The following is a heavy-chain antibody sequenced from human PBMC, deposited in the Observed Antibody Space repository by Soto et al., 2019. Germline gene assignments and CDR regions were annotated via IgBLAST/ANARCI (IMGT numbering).Heavy chain of an antibody. CDR1: GFTFSSYA. D-gene: IGHD3-9*01. V-gene: IGHV3-30-3*01. CDR2: ISYDGSNK. CDR3: AREEGSDTYYDILTGYSLFDY. Sequence: QVQLVESGGGVVQPGRSLRLSCAASGFTFSSYAMHWVRQAPGKGLEWVAVISYDGSNKYYADSVKGRFTISRDNSKNTLYLQMNSLRAEDTAVYYCAREEGSDTYYDILTGYSLFDYCGQGTLVTVSS. J-gene: IGHJ4*02.